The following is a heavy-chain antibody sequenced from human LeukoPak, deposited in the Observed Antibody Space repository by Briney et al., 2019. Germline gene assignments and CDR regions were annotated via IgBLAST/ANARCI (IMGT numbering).Heavy chain of an antibody. CDR2: ISYDGSNK. CDR1: GFTFSSYA. V-gene: IGHV3-30-3*01. J-gene: IGHJ4*02. D-gene: IGHD5-12*01. Sequence: GGSLRLSCAASGFTFSSYAMHWVRQVPGKGLEWVAVISYDGSNKYYADSVKGRFTISRDNSKNTLYLQMNSLRAEDTAVYYCAKGGSGYDQYYFDYWGQGTLVTVSS. CDR3: AKGGSGYDQYYFDY.